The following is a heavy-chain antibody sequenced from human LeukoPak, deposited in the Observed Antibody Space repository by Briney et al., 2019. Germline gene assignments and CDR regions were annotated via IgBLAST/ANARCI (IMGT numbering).Heavy chain of an antibody. CDR3: ARGVAVAGYGGWLNWFDP. Sequence: PSETLSLTCTVSGGSISSYYWSWIRQPPGKGLEWIGYIHYSGSTNYNPSLKSRVTISVDTSKNQFSLKLSSVTAADTAVYYCARGVAVAGYGGWLNWFDPWGQGTLVTVSS. CDR1: GGSISSYY. D-gene: IGHD6-19*01. V-gene: IGHV4-59*01. J-gene: IGHJ5*02. CDR2: IHYSGST.